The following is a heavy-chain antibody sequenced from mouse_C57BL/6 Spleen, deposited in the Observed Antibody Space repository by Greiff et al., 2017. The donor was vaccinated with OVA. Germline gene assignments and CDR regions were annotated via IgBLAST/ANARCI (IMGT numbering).Heavy chain of an antibody. CDR3: AREGIYYDYDGDY. CDR2: IYPGDGDT. Sequence: QVQLKQSGPELVKPGASVKISCKASGYAFSSSWMNWVKQRPGKGLEWIGRIYPGDGDTNYNGKFKGKATLTADKSSSTAYMQLSSLTSEDSAVYFCAREGIYYDYDGDYWGQGTTLTVSS. V-gene: IGHV1-82*01. CDR1: GYAFSSSW. D-gene: IGHD2-4*01. J-gene: IGHJ2*01.